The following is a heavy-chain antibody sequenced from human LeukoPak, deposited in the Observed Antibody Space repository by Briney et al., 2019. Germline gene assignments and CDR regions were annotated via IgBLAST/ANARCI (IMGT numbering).Heavy chain of an antibody. CDR1: GFSFSSYG. V-gene: IGHV3-33*06. CDR3: AKDLNGYNWYYFDY. CDR2: IWHDGSNK. Sequence: GGSLRLSCAASGFSFSSYGMHWLRQAPGKGLEWVAVIWHDGSNKYYADSVKGRFTISRDNSKNTLYLQMNSLRAEDTAVYSCAKDLNGYNWYYFDYWGQGTLVTVSS. J-gene: IGHJ4*02. D-gene: IGHD5-24*01.